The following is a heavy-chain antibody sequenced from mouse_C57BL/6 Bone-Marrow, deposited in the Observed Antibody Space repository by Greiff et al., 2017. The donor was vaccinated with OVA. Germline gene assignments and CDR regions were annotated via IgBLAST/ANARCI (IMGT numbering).Heavy chain of an antibody. J-gene: IGHJ3*01. CDR2: LYPSDSET. CDR1: GYTFTSYW. V-gene: IGHV1-61*01. D-gene: IGHD2-3*01. CDR3: ARSDGYPDAY. Sequence: QVQLQQPGAELVRPGSSVKLSCKASGYTFTSYWMDLVKQRPGQGLDWIGNLYPSDSETTYYQKFKDKATLTVDTSSSTAYMQLSSLTSEDSAVYYWARSDGYPDAYWGQGTLVTVSA.